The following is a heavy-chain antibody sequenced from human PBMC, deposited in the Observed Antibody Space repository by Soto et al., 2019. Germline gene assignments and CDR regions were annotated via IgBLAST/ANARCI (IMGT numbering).Heavy chain of an antibody. J-gene: IGHJ5*02. CDR3: TAAHRDSSPEIDP. V-gene: IGHV3-15*01. CDR1: GFTFSNAW. D-gene: IGHD6-6*01. Sequence: EVQLVESGGDLVKPGGSLRLSCAASGFTFSNAWMSWVRQAPGMGLEWLGRIKSAPDGGTTDYGAPVKGRFTISRDDSKNTPYLQMNSLQIEDTAVYYCTAAHRDSSPEIDPWGQGTLVTVSP. CDR2: IKSAPDGGTT.